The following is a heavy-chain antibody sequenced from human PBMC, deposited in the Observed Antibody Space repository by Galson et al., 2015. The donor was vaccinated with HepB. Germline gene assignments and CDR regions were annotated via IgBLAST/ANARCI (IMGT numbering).Heavy chain of an antibody. D-gene: IGHD2-2*01. CDR1: GFTFSTYGLTYSDYT. Sequence: SLRLSCAASGFTFSTYGLTYSDYTMTWVRQAPGKGLEWVSSISGSGTTTQYADSVKGRFIISRDNSKNTLDLQMNSLRAEDTAIYYCATNNVVVGNPKIFYYYYVMDVWGHGTTVAVSS. J-gene: IGHJ6*02. CDR2: ISGSGTTT. CDR3: ATNNVVVGNPKIFYYYYVMDV. V-gene: IGHV3-23*01.